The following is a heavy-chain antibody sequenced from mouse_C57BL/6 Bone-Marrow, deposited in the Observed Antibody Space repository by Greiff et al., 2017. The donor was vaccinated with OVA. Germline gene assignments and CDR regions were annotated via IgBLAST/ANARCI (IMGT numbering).Heavy chain of an antibody. CDR1: GFNIKDDY. CDR3: TTSLLRFQGYFDY. V-gene: IGHV14-4*01. D-gene: IGHD2-9*01. Sequence: EVQLQQSGAELVRPGASVKLSCTASGFNIKDDYMHWVKQRPEQGLEWIGWIDPENGDTEYASKFQGKATITADTSSNTAYLQLSSLTSEDTAVYYCTTSLLRFQGYFDYWGQGTTLTVSS. CDR2: IDPENGDT. J-gene: IGHJ2*01.